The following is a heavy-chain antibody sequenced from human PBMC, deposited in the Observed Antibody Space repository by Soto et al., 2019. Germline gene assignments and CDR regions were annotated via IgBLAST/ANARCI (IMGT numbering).Heavy chain of an antibody. CDR3: ATDSKWELHY. V-gene: IGHV1-24*01. D-gene: IGHD1-26*01. J-gene: IGHJ4*02. CDR1: GYTLTELS. Sequence: ASVKVSCKVSGYTLTELSMHWVRQAPGKGLEWMGGFDPEDGETIYAQKFQGRVTMTEDTSTETAYMELSSLRSEATAVSYCATDSKWELHYWGKGTLVTAPQ. CDR2: FDPEDGET.